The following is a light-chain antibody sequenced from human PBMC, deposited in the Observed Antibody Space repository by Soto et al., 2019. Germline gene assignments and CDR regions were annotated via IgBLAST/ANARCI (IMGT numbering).Light chain of an antibody. Sequence: DIQMTQSPSSLSASVGDRVTITCRASQDISNYLAWYQQKPEKVPKLLIYAASTLQSGVPSRFSGSGSETNFTLIISSLQPEDFATYYCQQSYTTPLTFGGGTKVDIK. CDR1: QDISNY. J-gene: IGKJ4*01. CDR3: QQSYTTPLT. CDR2: AAS. V-gene: IGKV1-27*01.